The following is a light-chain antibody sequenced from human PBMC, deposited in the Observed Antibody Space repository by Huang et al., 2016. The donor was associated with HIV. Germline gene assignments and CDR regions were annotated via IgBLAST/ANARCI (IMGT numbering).Light chain of an antibody. CDR1: QSVTIW. CDR3: QQYSRSAT. V-gene: IGKV1-5*03. Sequence: DIQMTQSPSTLSAAVGDRVTITCRASQSVTIWLAWFQQKPGKAPKLLIYKASTLESAVPSRFSGSGSGTEFTLTIDSLQPDDVATYYCQQYSRSATFGQGTKLEIK. J-gene: IGKJ2*01. CDR2: KAS.